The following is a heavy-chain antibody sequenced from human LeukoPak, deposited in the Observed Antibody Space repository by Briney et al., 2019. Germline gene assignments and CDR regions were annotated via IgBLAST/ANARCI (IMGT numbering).Heavy chain of an antibody. CDR2: ISQSSDRI. D-gene: IGHD2-2*01. CDR3: ARDLLNDEGSSYFFDQ. Sequence: GGSLRLSCAASGFTFSSHSMNWVRQAPGKGREWGSYISQSSDRIYHADSVKGRFTISRDNAKNSLYLQMDSLRVEDTAVYYCARDLLNDEGSSYFFDQWGQGTLVTVAS. CDR1: GFTFSSHS. J-gene: IGHJ4*02. V-gene: IGHV3-48*04.